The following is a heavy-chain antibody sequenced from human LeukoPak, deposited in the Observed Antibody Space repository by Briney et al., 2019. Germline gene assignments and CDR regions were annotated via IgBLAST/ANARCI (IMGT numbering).Heavy chain of an antibody. CDR1: GYTFTGYY. Sequence: GASVKVSCKASGYTFTGYYMHWVRQAPGQGLEWMGWINPNSGGTNYAQKFQGRVTMTTDTSTSTAYMELRSLRSDDTAVYYCARVPAYYYYYMDVWGKGTTVTVSS. J-gene: IGHJ6*03. CDR2: INPNSGGT. CDR3: ARVPAYYYYYMDV. V-gene: IGHV1-2*02.